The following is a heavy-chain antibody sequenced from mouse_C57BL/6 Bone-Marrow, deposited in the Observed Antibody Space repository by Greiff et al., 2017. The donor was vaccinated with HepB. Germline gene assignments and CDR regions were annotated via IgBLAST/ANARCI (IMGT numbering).Heavy chain of an antibody. V-gene: IGHV1-4*01. D-gene: IGHD1-1*01. Sequence: VQLQQSGAELARPGASVKMSCKASGYTFTSYTMHWVKQRPGQGLEWIGYINPSSGYTKYNQKFKDKATLTADKSSSTAYMQLSSLTSEDSAVYYCSKLLFYYAMDYWGQGTSVTVSS. J-gene: IGHJ4*01. CDR2: INPSSGYT. CDR1: GYTFTSYT. CDR3: SKLLFYYAMDY.